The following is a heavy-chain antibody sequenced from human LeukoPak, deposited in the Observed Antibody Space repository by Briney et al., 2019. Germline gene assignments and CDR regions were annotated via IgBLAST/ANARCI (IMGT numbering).Heavy chain of an antibody. CDR2: ISIYNGNT. V-gene: IGHV1-18*01. J-gene: IGHJ4*02. CDR1: GYTFTNYG. Sequence: ASVKVSCKASGYTFTNYGISWVRQAPGQGLEWMGWISIYNGNTDYAQKLRGRVTMTRDTSKRTVYMELSRLRSEDTAVYYCARRGIGYYFDYWGQGSLVTVSS. CDR3: ARRGIGYYFDY. D-gene: IGHD3-16*01.